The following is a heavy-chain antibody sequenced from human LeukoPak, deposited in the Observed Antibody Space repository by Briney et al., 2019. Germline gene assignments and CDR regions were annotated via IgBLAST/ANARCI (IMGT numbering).Heavy chain of an antibody. Sequence: PSETLSLTCAVYGVSFSGYYWSWIRQPPGKGLEWIGEINHSGSTNYNPSLKSRVTISVDTSKNQFSLKLSSVTAADTAVYYCARRTVTTSYFDYWGQGTLVTVSS. J-gene: IGHJ4*02. CDR2: INHSGST. V-gene: IGHV4-34*01. CDR3: ARRTVTTSYFDY. D-gene: IGHD4-11*01. CDR1: GVSFSGYY.